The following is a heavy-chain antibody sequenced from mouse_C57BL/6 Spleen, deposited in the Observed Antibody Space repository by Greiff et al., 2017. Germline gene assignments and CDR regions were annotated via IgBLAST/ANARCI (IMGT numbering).Heavy chain of an antibody. J-gene: IGHJ4*01. D-gene: IGHD1-1*01. CDR1: GYAFSSSW. V-gene: IGHV1-82*01. Sequence: QVQLQQSGPELVKPGASVKISCKASGYAFSSSWMNWVKQRPGKGLEWIGRIYPGDGDTNYNGKFKGKATLTADKSSSTAYMQLSSLTSEDSAVYFCARYSYYGSSYAMDYCGLGTSVTVSS. CDR2: IYPGDGDT. CDR3: ARYSYYGSSYAMDY.